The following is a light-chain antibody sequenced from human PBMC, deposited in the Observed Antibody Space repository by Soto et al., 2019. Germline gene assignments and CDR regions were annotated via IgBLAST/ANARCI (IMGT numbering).Light chain of an antibody. CDR3: SSYTSSSIPYV. J-gene: IGLJ1*01. V-gene: IGLV2-14*01. CDR2: DVS. Sequence: QSVLTQPASVSRSPGQSITISCTGTNSDVGGYNFVSWYQQHPGKAPKLMIYDVSNRPSGVSNRFSGSKSGNTASLNISGLQAEDEAYYYCSSYTSSSIPYVFGIGTKVTFL. CDR1: NSDVGGYNF.